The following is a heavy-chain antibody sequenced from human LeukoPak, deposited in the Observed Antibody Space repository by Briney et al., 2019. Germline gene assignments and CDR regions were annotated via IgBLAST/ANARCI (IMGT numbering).Heavy chain of an antibody. J-gene: IGHJ4*02. CDR3: AKFPQSVVGTTQFDF. D-gene: IGHD2-15*01. CDR2: ISDDGSNT. CDR1: SGSISSYY. Sequence: PSETLSLTCTVSSGSISSYYWSWIRQPPGKGLEWVAVISDDGSNTYYADSVKGRFTISRDNSKNTLYLQMNSLRAEDTAIYFCAKFPQSVVGTTQFDFWGQGTLVTVSS. V-gene: IGHV3-30*18.